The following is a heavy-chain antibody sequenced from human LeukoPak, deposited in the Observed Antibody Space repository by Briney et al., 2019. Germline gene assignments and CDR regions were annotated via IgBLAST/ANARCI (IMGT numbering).Heavy chain of an antibody. D-gene: IGHD2-2*01. CDR2: INHSGST. Sequence: SETLSLTCAVYGGSFSGYYWSWIRPPPGKGLEWIGEINHSGSTNYNPSLKSRVTISVDTSKNQFSLKLSSVTAADTAVYYCARGRVYCSSTSCNLDAFDIWGQGTMVTVSS. V-gene: IGHV4-34*01. CDR3: ARGRVYCSSTSCNLDAFDI. CDR1: GGSFSGYY. J-gene: IGHJ3*02.